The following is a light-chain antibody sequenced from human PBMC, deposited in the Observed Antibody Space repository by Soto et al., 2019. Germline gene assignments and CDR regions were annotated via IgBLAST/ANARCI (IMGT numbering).Light chain of an antibody. CDR1: QSVSSN. V-gene: IGKV3-15*01. J-gene: IGKJ2*01. CDR3: QQYNNWPPDT. Sequence: EIVMTQSPATLSVSPGERATLSCRASQSVSSNLAWYQQKPGQAPRLLIYGASTRATGIPARFSGSGSGTEFTLTISSRQSADFAVYYCQQYNNWPPDTFGQGTKLEIK. CDR2: GAS.